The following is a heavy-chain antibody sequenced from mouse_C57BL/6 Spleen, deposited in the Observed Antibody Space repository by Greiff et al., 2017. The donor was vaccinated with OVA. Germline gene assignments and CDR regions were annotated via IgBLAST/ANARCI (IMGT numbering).Heavy chain of an antibody. J-gene: IGHJ2*01. Sequence: EVKLMESGPGLVKPSQSLSLTCSVTGYSITSGYYWNWIRQLPGNKLEWMGYISYDGSNNYNPSLKNRISITRDTSKNQFFLKLNSVTTEDTATYYCAREDYYYFDYWGQGTTLTVSS. CDR2: ISYDGSN. CDR3: AREDYYYFDY. CDR1: GYSITSGYY. D-gene: IGHD1-1*01. V-gene: IGHV3-6*01.